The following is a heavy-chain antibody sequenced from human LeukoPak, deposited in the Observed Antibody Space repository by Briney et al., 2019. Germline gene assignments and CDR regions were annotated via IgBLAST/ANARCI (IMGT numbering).Heavy chain of an antibody. Sequence: GASVKVSCKASGGIFSSYAISWVRQAPGQGLEWMGWINTNTGNPTYAQGFTGRFVFSLDTSVSTAYLQISSLKAEDTAVYYCARDNPYYVPPEWELAKDYYYYYGMDVWGQGTTVTVSS. CDR1: GGIFSSYA. D-gene: IGHD1-26*01. V-gene: IGHV7-4-1*02. CDR2: INTNTGNP. J-gene: IGHJ6*02. CDR3: ARDNPYYVPPEWELAKDYYYYYGMDV.